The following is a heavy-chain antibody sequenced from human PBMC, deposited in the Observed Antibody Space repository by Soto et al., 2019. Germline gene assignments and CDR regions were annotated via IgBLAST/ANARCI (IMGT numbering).Heavy chain of an antibody. CDR2: IIAYNGNT. V-gene: IGHV1-18*04. J-gene: IGHJ6*02. CDR1: GYTFTSYG. Sequence: GASVKVSCTASGYTFTSYGISWVRQAPGQGLEWMGWIIAYNGNTNYAQKLQGRVTMTTDTSTSTAYMELRSLRSDDTAVYYCARDHYDFWSGYYTGVRWGQYYGMDVWGQGTTVTVSS. D-gene: IGHD3-3*01. CDR3: ARDHYDFWSGYYTGVRWGQYYGMDV.